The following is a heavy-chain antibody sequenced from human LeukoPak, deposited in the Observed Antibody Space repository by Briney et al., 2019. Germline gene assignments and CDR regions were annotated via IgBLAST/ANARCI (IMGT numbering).Heavy chain of an antibody. CDR1: GYTFTSYG. Sequence: GASVKVSCKASGYTFTSYGISWVRQAPGQGLEWMGWISAYNGNTNYAQKLQGRVTMTTDTSTSTAYMELSSLRSEDTAVYYCARARSCSSTSCSHFDYWGQGTLVTVSS. CDR2: ISAYNGNT. D-gene: IGHD2-2*01. CDR3: ARARSCSSTSCSHFDY. V-gene: IGHV1-18*01. J-gene: IGHJ4*02.